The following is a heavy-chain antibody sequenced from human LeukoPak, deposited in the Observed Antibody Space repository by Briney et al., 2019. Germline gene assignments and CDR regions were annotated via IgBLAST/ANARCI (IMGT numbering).Heavy chain of an antibody. V-gene: IGHV3-30-3*01. J-gene: IGHJ4*02. CDR1: GFTFSSYA. CDR3: GRERSGTYRTIDY. CDR2: ISYDGSNK. Sequence: GGSLRLSCAASGFTFSSYAMHWVRQAPGKGLEWVAVISYDGSNKYYADSVKGRFTISRDNSKNTLYLQMNSLRSGDTAVYYCGRERSGTYRTIDYWGQGTLVTVSS. D-gene: IGHD1-26*01.